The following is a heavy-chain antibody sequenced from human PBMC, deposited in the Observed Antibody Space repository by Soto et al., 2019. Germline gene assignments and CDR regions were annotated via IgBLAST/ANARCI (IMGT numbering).Heavy chain of an antibody. J-gene: IGHJ6*02. CDR2: IIPISGTA. CDR1: GGTFSSYA. V-gene: IGHV1-69*01. CDR3: ARSQGSSTSLEIYYYYYYGMDV. Sequence: QVQLVQSGAEVKKPGSSVKVSCKASGGTFSSYAIRWVRQAPGQGLEWMGGIIPISGTANYAQKFQGRDTSTADDSTSTVDMGLSSLRSEDTAVYFCARSQGSSTSLEIYYYYYYGMDVWGQGTTVTVSS. D-gene: IGHD2-2*01.